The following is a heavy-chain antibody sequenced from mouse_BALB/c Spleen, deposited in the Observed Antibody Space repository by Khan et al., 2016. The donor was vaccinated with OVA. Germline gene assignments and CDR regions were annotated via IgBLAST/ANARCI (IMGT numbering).Heavy chain of an antibody. CDR3: ARDSNFDY. J-gene: IGHJ2*01. V-gene: IGHV5-17*02. CDR1: GFTFSRFG. Sequence: EVQLVESGGGLVQPGGSRKLSCAASGFTFSRFGMHWVRQAPDKGLEWVTYISSGSSTIYYVDTVKGRFTISRDNPKNTLFLQMTSLRSEDTAMYYCARDSNFDYWGQGTTLTVSS. CDR2: ISSGSSTI.